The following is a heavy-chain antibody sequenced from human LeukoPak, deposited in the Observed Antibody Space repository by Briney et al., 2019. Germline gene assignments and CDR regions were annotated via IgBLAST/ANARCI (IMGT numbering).Heavy chain of an antibody. J-gene: IGHJ4*02. V-gene: IGHV3-74*01. Sequence: SGGSLRLSCAASGCTFSSYYIHWVRQAPGKGLVWVSRINSDGSNTGYADSVKGRFTISRDNAKNTLYLQMNSLRAEDTAVYYCARGYGDGWGQGTLVTVSS. CDR1: GCTFSSYY. D-gene: IGHD4-17*01. CDR2: INSDGSNT. CDR3: ARGYGDG.